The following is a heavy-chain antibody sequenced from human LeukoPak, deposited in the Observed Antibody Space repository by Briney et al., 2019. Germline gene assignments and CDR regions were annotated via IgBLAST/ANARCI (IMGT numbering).Heavy chain of an antibody. CDR1: GFTFSSYS. CDR2: ISSSGSTI. J-gene: IGHJ4*02. Sequence: GKSLRLSCAASGFTFSSYSMNWVRQAPGKGLEWVSYISSSGSTIYYADSVKGRFTISRDNAKNSLYLQMNSLRAEDTAVYYCARDQYYDSSGYDYWGQGTLVTVSS. V-gene: IGHV3-48*04. D-gene: IGHD3-22*01. CDR3: ARDQYYDSSGYDY.